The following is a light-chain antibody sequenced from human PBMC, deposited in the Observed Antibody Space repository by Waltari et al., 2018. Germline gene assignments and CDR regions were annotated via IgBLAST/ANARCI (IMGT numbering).Light chain of an antibody. Sequence: EIVLTQSPATLSLSPGERATLSCRASQSVSRHLAWYQQKPGQAPRLLIYDASSRATGIPARFSGRGSGTDFTLTISSLEPEDFAVYYCQQRYNFGTFGQGTKLEIK. CDR1: QSVSRH. V-gene: IGKV3-11*01. CDR2: DAS. CDR3: QQRYNFGT. J-gene: IGKJ2*02.